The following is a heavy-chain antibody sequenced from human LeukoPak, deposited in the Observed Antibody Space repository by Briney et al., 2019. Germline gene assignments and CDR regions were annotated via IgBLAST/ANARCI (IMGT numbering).Heavy chain of an antibody. J-gene: IGHJ4*02. CDR2: VHNSGST. Sequence: PSETLSLTCAVSGASMVGYYWSWIRQSAGGGRGGIGRVHNSGSTYYQPFLGRRVTLSEDVSKSQFYLRLTSVTAADTAVYYCARDGGGNRNFDYWGQGTLVTVSS. V-gene: IGHV4-4*07. D-gene: IGHD4-23*01. CDR1: GASMVGYY. CDR3: ARDGGGNRNFDY.